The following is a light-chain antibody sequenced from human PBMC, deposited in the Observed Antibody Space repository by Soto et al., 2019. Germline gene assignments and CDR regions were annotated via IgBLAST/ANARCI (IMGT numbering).Light chain of an antibody. CDR3: QQYDNIPLT. V-gene: IGKV1-33*01. J-gene: IGKJ4*01. CDR2: DAS. CDR1: QAISKY. Sequence: DIQMTQSPSSLSASVGDRVIITCQASQAISKYLNWYQQKPGKAPKLLIYDASKLETGVPSRFSGSASGTDFTSTLSSLQREDIATYYCQQYDNIPLTFVGGTKVQIK.